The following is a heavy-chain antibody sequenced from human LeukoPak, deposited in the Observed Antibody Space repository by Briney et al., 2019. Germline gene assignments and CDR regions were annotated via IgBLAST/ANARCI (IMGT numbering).Heavy chain of an antibody. D-gene: IGHD3-22*01. CDR3: AKVQLTSVVITTPFDY. CDR1: GFTFSDYY. J-gene: IGHJ4*02. CDR2: VSGSAGTT. Sequence: QPGGSLRLSCAASGFTFSDYYMSWIRQAPGKGLEWVSAVSGSAGTTYYADSVKGRFTISRDNSKNTLYLQMNSLRAEDTAVYYCAKVQLTSVVITTPFDYWGQGTLVTVSS. V-gene: IGHV3-23*01.